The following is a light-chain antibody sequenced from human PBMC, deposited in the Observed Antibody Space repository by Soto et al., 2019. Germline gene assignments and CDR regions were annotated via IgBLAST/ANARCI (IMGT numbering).Light chain of an antibody. Sequence: QSALTQPGSVSGSPGQSITISCSGTSSDVGGYNLVSWYQQHPGKAPELMVYDVSKRPSGVSNRFSGSKSGNTASLTISGLQAEDEADYYCCSYATSGAVLFGGGTKLTVL. V-gene: IGLV2-23*02. J-gene: IGLJ2*01. CDR2: DVS. CDR1: SSDVGGYNL. CDR3: CSYATSGAVL.